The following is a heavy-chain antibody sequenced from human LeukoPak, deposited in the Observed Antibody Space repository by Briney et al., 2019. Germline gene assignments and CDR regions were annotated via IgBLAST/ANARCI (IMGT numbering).Heavy chain of an antibody. Sequence: GGSLRLSWAACGLTVSDYYMRSIRQAPGNGLEWVSYISSSSSYTNYADSVKGRFTISRDNAKNSLYLQMKSLRAEDPDVYLCARVGGSSYDNSGWLDYWGQASVVTISS. CDR2: ISSSSSYT. J-gene: IGHJ4*02. CDR3: ARVGGSSYDNSGWLDY. V-gene: IGHV3-11*05. CDR1: GLTVSDYY. D-gene: IGHD6-19*01.